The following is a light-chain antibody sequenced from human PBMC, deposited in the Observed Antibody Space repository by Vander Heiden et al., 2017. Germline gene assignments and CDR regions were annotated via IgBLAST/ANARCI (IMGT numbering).Light chain of an antibody. CDR1: QSVLYNSNNKNY. V-gene: IGKV4-1*01. CDR2: WAS. CDR3: QQYYSTPYT. J-gene: IGKJ2*01. Sequence: ILMAHSPDSLAVSLGERATINCKSSQSVLYNSNNKNYLAWYQQKPGQPPKLLIYWASTRESGVPDRFSGSGSGTDFTLTISSLQAEDVAVYYCQQYYSTPYTFGQGTKLEIK.